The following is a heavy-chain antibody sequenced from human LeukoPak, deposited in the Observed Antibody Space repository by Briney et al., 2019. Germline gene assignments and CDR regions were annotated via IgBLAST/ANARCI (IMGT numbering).Heavy chain of an antibody. D-gene: IGHD5-18*01. Sequence: GGSLRLSCAASGSTFSSYEMNWVRQAPGKGLEWVSSIGSSGGGTYYADSVKGRFTISRDNSKNTLYLQMNSLRAEDTAVYYCARDPGYNYGYDYWGQGTLVTVSS. CDR1: GSTFSSYE. V-gene: IGHV3-23*01. CDR2: IGSSGGGT. CDR3: ARDPGYNYGYDY. J-gene: IGHJ4*02.